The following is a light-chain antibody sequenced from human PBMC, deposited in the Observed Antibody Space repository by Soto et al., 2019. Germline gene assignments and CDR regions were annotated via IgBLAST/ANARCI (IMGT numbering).Light chain of an antibody. CDR2: GAS. V-gene: IGKV3-15*01. CDR3: QEYYNWPPYT. J-gene: IGKJ2*01. Sequence: IVMPQSPATLSVSPGERATLSLRASPGVNSNLAWYQQKPGQAPSLLIYGASTRATGIPARFSGRGSGTEFTLTISSLQSEDVAVDDCQEYYNWPPYTCGKGNKLEIK. CDR1: PGVNSN.